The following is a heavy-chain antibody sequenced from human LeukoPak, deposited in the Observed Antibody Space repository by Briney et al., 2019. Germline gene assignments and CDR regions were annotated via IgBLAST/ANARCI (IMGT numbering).Heavy chain of an antibody. J-gene: IGHJ5*02. D-gene: IGHD4-11*01. CDR2: ISAYTGNT. CDR3: ARLHDYRNFDLRKGSWFDP. V-gene: IGHV1-18*01. CDR1: GYTFTTYS. Sequence: ASVKVSCKASGYTFTTYSISWVRQAPGQGLEWMGWISAYTGNTNYAQMLQGRLTMTTDTSTSTAYMELRSLRSDDTAVYYCARLHDYRNFDLRKGSWFDPWGQGTLVTVSS.